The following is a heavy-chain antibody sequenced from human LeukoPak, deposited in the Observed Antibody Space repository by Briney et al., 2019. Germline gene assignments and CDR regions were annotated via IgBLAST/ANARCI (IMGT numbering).Heavy chain of an antibody. J-gene: IGHJ4*02. CDR3: ARGSGQQQLVYFDY. CDR1: GGSISSYY. D-gene: IGHD6-13*01. Sequence: SETLSLTCTVSGGSISSYYWSWIRQPPGKGLEWIGYIYYSGSTNYNPSLKSRVTISVDTSKNQFSLKLSSVTAADTAVYYCARGSGQQQLVYFDYWGQGTLVTVSS. V-gene: IGHV4-59*01. CDR2: IYYSGST.